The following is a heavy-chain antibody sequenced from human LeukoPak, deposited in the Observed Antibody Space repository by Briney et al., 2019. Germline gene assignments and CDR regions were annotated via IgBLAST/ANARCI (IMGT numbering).Heavy chain of an antibody. CDR2: INPNSGGT. V-gene: IGHV1-2*06. CDR1: GYSFITYA. D-gene: IGHD3-16*01. CDR3: ASGGSIPNF. J-gene: IGHJ4*02. Sequence: ASVKVSCKASGYSFITYAMNWVRQAPGQGLEWMGRINPNSGGTNYAQIFQGRVTMTRDTSINIAYMEVNSLTSADTAVYYCASGGSIPNFWGQGTLVTVSS.